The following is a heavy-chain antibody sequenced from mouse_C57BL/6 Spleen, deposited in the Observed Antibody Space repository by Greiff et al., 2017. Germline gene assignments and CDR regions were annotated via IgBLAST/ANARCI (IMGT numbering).Heavy chain of an antibody. CDR1: GFTFSDYY. Sequence: EVQRVESEGGLVQPGSSMKLSCTASGFTFSDYYMAWVRQVPEKGLEWVANINYDGSSTYYLDSLKSRFIISRDNAKNILYLQMSSLKSEDTATYYCARLGTGAYYFDYWGQGTTLTVSS. V-gene: IGHV5-16*01. D-gene: IGHD4-1*01. CDR2: INYDGSST. J-gene: IGHJ2*01. CDR3: ARLGTGAYYFDY.